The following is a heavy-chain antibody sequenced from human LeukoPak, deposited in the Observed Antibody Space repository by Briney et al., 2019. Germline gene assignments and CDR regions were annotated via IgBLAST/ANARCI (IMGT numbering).Heavy chain of an antibody. CDR3: ARTTEGYAGGPGYSYYYYMDV. CDR2: IHYSGST. J-gene: IGHJ6*03. CDR1: GGSISSYY. D-gene: IGHD5-12*01. V-gene: IGHV4-59*01. Sequence: SETLSLTCTVSGGSISSYYWSWIRQPPGKGLEWIGYIHYSGSTPYPPSLKSRVTISVDTSKNQISLKLRSVTAADTAVDYCARTTEGYAGGPGYSYYYYMDVWGKGATVTISS.